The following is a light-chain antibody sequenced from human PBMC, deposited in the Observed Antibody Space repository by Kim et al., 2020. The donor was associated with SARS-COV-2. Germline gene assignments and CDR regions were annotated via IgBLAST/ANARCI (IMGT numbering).Light chain of an antibody. CDR3: QQYNNWPYT. V-gene: IGKV3-15*01. CDR1: QSVSSN. Sequence: EIVMTQSPATLSVSPGERATLSCRASQSVSSNLAWYQQKPGQAPRLLIYGTSTRATGIPARFSGSGSGTGFTLTISSLHSEDFAVYHCQQYNNWPYTFGQGTKLEI. J-gene: IGKJ2*01. CDR2: GTS.